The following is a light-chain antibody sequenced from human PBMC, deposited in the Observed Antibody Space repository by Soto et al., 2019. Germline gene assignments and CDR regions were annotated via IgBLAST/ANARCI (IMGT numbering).Light chain of an antibody. V-gene: IGKV3-15*01. CDR2: GAY. CDR3: PQYDAWPS. Sequence: EIVMTHSPATLSVSPGERATLSCRASETCNSNVAWWYQQKPGKTPRLLIFGAYTRASGIPGRFSGSGSGTEFTLPISSLQSEDFAVYYCPQYDAWPSFGQGTKV. J-gene: IGKJ1*01. CDR1: ETCNSN.